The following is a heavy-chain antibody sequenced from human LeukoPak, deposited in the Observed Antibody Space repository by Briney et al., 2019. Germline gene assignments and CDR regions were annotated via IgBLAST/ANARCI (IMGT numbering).Heavy chain of an antibody. V-gene: IGHV4-59*01. CDR2: IYDSGST. J-gene: IGHJ6*02. D-gene: IGHD5-12*01. CDR3: ARVGTGYDSFYYYCIDV. Sequence: SETLSLTCTVSGGSISVYYWGWIRQPPGKGLEWIGYIYDSGSTNYNPSLKSRVTISVDTSKNQFSLKLSSVTAADTAVYFCARVGTGYDSFYYYCIDVWGQGTTVTVSS. CDR1: GGSISVYY.